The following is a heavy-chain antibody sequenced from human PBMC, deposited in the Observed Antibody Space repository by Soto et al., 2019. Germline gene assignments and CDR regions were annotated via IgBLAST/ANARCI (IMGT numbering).Heavy chain of an antibody. D-gene: IGHD3-3*01. CDR1: GFTFSDYV. J-gene: IGHJ6*02. Sequence: EVFLLESGGDSVQPGGSLRLSCVGSGFTFSDYVMSWVRQVPEKGLEWVSSISDGGERTDYRDSVRGRFTISRDNARFILHLQMNSLRVDDTATYFCARDRSTDFGLDVWGQGTTVTVSS. V-gene: IGHV3-23*01. CDR3: ARDRSTDFGLDV. CDR2: ISDGGERT.